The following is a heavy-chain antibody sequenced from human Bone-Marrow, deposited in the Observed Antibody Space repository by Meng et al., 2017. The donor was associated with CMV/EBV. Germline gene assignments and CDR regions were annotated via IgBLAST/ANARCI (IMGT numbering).Heavy chain of an antibody. CDR2: IYYRGST. V-gene: IGHV4-39*07. CDR1: GASISGSNYY. CDR3: ARETGPTGNF. D-gene: IGHD7-27*01. J-gene: IGHJ4*02. Sequence: SETLSLTCTVSGASISGSNYYWGWIRQPPGKGLEWIGSIYYRGSTFYNPSLKSRVTISVDTSRNQFSLKVNSVTAADTAVYYCARETGPTGNFWGQGTLVTVSS.